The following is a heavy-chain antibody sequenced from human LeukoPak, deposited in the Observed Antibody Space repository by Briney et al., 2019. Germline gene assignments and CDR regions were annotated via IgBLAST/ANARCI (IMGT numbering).Heavy chain of an antibody. Sequence: GGSLRLSCAASGFTFSSYEMNWVRQAPGKGLEWVSYISSSGSTIYYADSVKGRFTISRDNAKNSLYLQMNSLRAEDTAVYYCASHMVRGVGDYWGQGTLVTVSS. J-gene: IGHJ4*02. CDR2: ISSSGSTI. CDR3: ASHMVRGVGDY. V-gene: IGHV3-48*03. CDR1: GFTFSSYE. D-gene: IGHD3-10*01.